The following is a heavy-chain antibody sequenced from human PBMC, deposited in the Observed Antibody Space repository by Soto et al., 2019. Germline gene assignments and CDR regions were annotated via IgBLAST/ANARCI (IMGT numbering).Heavy chain of an antibody. V-gene: IGHV1-18*01. CDR3: ARVWYDGNSGAFDI. J-gene: IGHJ3*02. D-gene: IGHD3-10*01. Sequence: QGQLVQSVGEVKKPGASLKVSCKASGYNFILHGISWVRQAPGQGLEWMGWISAYNGNTHYAQNFQDRVTMTTDPAXSTVNMELRSLRSDDTAVYYCARVWYDGNSGAFDIWGQGTKVTVSS. CDR1: GYNFILHG. CDR2: ISAYNGNT.